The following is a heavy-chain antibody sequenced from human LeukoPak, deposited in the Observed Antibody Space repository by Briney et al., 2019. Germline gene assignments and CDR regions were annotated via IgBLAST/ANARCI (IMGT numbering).Heavy chain of an antibody. J-gene: IGHJ4*02. V-gene: IGHV3-74*01. D-gene: IGHD1-26*01. Sequence: PGGSLRLSCAASGFTFTSYWMHWVRQAPGKGLVWVSRINSDGGSTSYADSVKGRLTISRDNAKNTLYLQMNSLRAEDTAVYYCARALEGATPPYVDYWGQGTLVTVSS. CDR3: ARALEGATPPYVDY. CDR1: GFTFTSYW. CDR2: INSDGGST.